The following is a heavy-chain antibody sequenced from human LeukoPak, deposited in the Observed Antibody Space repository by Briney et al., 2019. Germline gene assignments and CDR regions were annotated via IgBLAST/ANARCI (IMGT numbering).Heavy chain of an antibody. CDR2: IYYSEST. D-gene: IGHD6-19*01. J-gene: IGHJ4*02. V-gene: IGHV4-59*01. Sequence: SETLSLTCTVSGGSISSYYWSWIRPPPGKGLEWIGYIYYSESTNYNPSLKSRVTISVDTSKNQFSLNLSSVTAADTPVCYCARAEGRDSSGWTFGGQGTLVTVSS. CDR3: ARAEGRDSSGWTF. CDR1: GGSISSYY.